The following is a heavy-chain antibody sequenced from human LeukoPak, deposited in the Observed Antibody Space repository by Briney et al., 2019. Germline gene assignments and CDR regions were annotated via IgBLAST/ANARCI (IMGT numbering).Heavy chain of an antibody. Sequence: GGSLRLSCVASGFTFSRYWMSWVRQAPGKGLEWVANINQDGSEKYCVDSAKGRFTISRDNAKNSLYLQMNSLRAEDTAVYYCARDEYYYDSSGYYYYFDYWGQGTLVTVSS. CDR1: GFTFSRYW. V-gene: IGHV3-7*04. CDR3: ARDEYYYDSSGYYYYFDY. CDR2: INQDGSEK. J-gene: IGHJ4*02. D-gene: IGHD3-22*01.